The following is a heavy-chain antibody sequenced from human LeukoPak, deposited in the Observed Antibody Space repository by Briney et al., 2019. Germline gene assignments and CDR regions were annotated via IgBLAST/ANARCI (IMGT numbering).Heavy chain of an antibody. Sequence: GASVKVSCKASGYNFVSYGIDWVRQAPGQGLEWLGWISPYSGTTIYAQNLQGRVTMTTDISTSTAYMELGNLKSDDTAVYFCARDPNYDFWSGSYNRWFDPWGQGTLVTVSS. J-gene: IGHJ5*02. D-gene: IGHD3-3*01. CDR3: ARDPNYDFWSGSYNRWFDP. V-gene: IGHV1-18*04. CDR1: GYNFVSYG. CDR2: ISPYSGTT.